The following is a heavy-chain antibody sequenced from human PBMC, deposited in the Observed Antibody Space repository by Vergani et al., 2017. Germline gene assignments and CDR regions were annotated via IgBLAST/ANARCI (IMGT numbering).Heavy chain of an antibody. D-gene: IGHD3-3*01. Sequence: QITLKESGPTLVKPTQTLTLTCTFSGFSLSTSGVGVGWIRQPPGKALEWLALIYWDDDKRYSPSLKSRLTITKDTSKNQVVLTMTNMDPVDTATYYCANRPPNYDFWSGHNWFDPWGQGTLVTVSA. J-gene: IGHJ5*02. CDR3: ANRPPNYDFWSGHNWFDP. CDR1: GFSLSTSGVG. V-gene: IGHV2-5*02. CDR2: IYWDDDK.